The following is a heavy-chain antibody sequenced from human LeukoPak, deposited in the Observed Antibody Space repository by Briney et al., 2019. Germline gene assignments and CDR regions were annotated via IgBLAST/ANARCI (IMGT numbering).Heavy chain of an antibody. V-gene: IGHV3-30*04. CDR2: ISYDGSNK. CDR3: ARGLVSDAFDI. D-gene: IGHD2-8*01. Sequence: PGRSLRLSCAASGFTFSSYAMHWVRQAPGKGLEWVAVISYDGSNKYYADSVKGRFTISRDNSNNTLYLQMNSMRAEDTAVYYCARGLVSDAFDIWGQGTMVTVSS. J-gene: IGHJ3*02. CDR1: GFTFSSYA.